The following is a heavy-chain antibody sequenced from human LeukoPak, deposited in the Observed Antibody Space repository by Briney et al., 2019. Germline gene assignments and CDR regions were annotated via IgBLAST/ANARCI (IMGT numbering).Heavy chain of an antibody. CDR2: INPSGGTT. CDR3: ARASSWSRPYYYGMDV. Sequence: ASVKVSCKASGYTFTSYSMHWVRQAPGQGLEWMGIINPSGGTTSYAQKFQGRVTMTRDTSTSTVYMELSSLRSEDTAVYYCARASSWSRPYYYGMDVWGQRTTVTVSS. D-gene: IGHD2-15*01. V-gene: IGHV1-46*01. J-gene: IGHJ6*02. CDR1: GYTFTSYS.